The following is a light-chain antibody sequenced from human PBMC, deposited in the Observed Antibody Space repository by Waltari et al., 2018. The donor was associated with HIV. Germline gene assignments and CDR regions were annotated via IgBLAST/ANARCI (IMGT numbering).Light chain of an antibody. CDR3: CSYAGSFWV. CDR1: SSDVGFYHY. Sequence: QSALTQPRSVSGAPGQSVTISCTGASSDVGFYHYVSGYQQHPGKAPKLMIYDVNKRPSGVPDRFSGSKSGNTASLTISGLQAEDEADYYCCSYAGSFWVFGGGTKLTVL. CDR2: DVN. V-gene: IGLV2-11*01. J-gene: IGLJ3*02.